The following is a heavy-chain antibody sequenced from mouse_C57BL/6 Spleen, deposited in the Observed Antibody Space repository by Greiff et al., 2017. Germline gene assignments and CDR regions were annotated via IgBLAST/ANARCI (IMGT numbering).Heavy chain of an antibody. CDR3: DSYERGQGFSC. CDR1: GYTFTSYW. D-gene: IGHD2-12*01. CDR2: IYPSDSET. Sequence: VQLQQPGAELVRPGSSVKLSCKASGYTFTSYWMDWVKQRPGQGLEWIGNIYPSDSETHYNQKFKDKATLTVDKSSSTAYMQLSSLTSEYSAVYYCDSYERGQGFSCWGQGTTLTASS. V-gene: IGHV1-61*01. J-gene: IGHJ2*01.